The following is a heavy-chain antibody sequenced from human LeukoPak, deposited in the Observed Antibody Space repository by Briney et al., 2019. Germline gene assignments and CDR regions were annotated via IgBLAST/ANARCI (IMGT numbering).Heavy chain of an antibody. D-gene: IGHD3-22*01. J-gene: IGHJ4*02. V-gene: IGHV3-48*03. CDR1: GFTFSSYE. CDR3: ARYYDSSGYYFFAY. Sequence: GSLRLSCSASGFTFSSYEMNWVRQGPGKGLDWVSYINSSCSTIYYADSGKGRFTIPRDTAQTSLYLQMKGLRAQDTAVYYCARYYDSSGYYFFAYWGQGTLVTVSS. CDR2: INSSCSTI.